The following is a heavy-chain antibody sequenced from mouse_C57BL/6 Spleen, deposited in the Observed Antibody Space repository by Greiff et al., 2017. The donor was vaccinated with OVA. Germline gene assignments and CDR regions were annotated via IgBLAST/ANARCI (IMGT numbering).Heavy chain of an antibody. V-gene: IGHV1-18*01. J-gene: IGHJ1*03. CDR2: INPNNGGT. CDR1: GYTFTDYN. Sequence: VQLQQSGPELVKPGASVKIPCKASGYTFTDYNMDWVKQSHGKSLEWIGDINPNNGGTIYNQKFKGKATLTVDKSSSTAYMELRSLTSEDTAVYYCARGNYDYDEGGWYFDVWGTGTTVTVSS. CDR3: ARGNYDYDEGGWYFDV. D-gene: IGHD2-4*01.